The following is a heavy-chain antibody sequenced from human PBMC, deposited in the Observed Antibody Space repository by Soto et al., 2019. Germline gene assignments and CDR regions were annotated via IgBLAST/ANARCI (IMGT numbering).Heavy chain of an antibody. CDR3: ARGGPYYYDSPIDY. CDR1: XFTFSSYA. Sequence: GGSLRLSCAASXFTFSSYAMHWVRQAPGKGLEWVAVISYDGSNKYYADSVKGRFTISRDNSKNTLYLQMNSLRAEDTAVYYCARGGPYYYDSPIDYWGQGTLVTVSS. CDR2: ISYDGSNK. D-gene: IGHD3-22*01. J-gene: IGHJ4*02. V-gene: IGHV3-30-3*01.